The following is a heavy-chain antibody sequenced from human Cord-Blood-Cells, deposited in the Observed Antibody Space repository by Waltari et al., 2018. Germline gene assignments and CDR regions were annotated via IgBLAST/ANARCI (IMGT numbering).Heavy chain of an antibody. Sequence: EVQLVESGGGLVQPGGSLRLSCAASGFTFSSYDMHCVRPATGNGLDWVSAIGTAGDTSYPGSVKGRFTISRENAKNSLYLQMNSLRAGDTAVYYCARSLAAGNRLGPYYYGMDVWGQGTTVTVSS. J-gene: IGHJ6*02. CDR2: IGTAGDT. CDR3: ARSLAAGNRLGPYYYGMDV. V-gene: IGHV3-13*01. D-gene: IGHD6-13*01. CDR1: GFTFSSYD.